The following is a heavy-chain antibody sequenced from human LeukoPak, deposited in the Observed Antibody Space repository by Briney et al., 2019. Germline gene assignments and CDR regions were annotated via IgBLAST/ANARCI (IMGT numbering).Heavy chain of an antibody. CDR1: GGSISSSSYY. Sequence: SETLSLTCTVSGGSISSSSYYWGWIRQPPGKGLEWVGSIYYSGSTYYNPSLKSRVTISVDTSKNQFSLKLSSVTAADTAVYYCARPDLGDDSSGYSEDYWGQGTLVTVSS. CDR2: IYYSGST. CDR3: ARPDLGDDSSGYSEDY. V-gene: IGHV4-39*01. J-gene: IGHJ4*02. D-gene: IGHD3-22*01.